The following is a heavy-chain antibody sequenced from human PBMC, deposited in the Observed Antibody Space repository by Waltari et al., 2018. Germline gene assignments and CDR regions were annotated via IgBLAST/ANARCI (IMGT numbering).Heavy chain of an antibody. V-gene: IGHV3-21*01. J-gene: IGHJ4*02. CDR1: GFTFSSYS. D-gene: IGHD5-18*01. CDR3: ASLAVDTAMVTDY. Sequence: EVQLVESGGGLVKPGGSLRLSCAASGFTFSSYSMNWVRQAPGKGLEWVSSISSSSSYIYYADSVKGRVTISRDNAKKSLYLQMNSLRAEDTAVYYCASLAVDTAMVTDYWGQGTLVTVSS. CDR2: ISSSSSYI.